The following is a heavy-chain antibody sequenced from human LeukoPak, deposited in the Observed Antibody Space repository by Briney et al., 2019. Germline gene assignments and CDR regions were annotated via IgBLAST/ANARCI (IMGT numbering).Heavy chain of an antibody. CDR3: ARVGGDSSGYSRVY. D-gene: IGHD3-22*01. V-gene: IGHV4-38-2*02. Sequence: PSETLSLTCTVSGYSISSGYYWGWIRQPPGKGLEWIGSIYHSGSTYYNPSLKSRVTISVDTSKNQFSLKLSSVTAADTAVYYCARVGGDSSGYSRVYWGQGTLVTVSS. CDR1: GYSISSGYY. J-gene: IGHJ4*02. CDR2: IYHSGST.